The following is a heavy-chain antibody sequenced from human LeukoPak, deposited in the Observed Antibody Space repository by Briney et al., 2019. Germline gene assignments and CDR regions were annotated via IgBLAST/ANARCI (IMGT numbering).Heavy chain of an antibody. CDR2: IRYDGSNK. V-gene: IGHV3-30*02. CDR3: AKEGMWGGWSPYYYMDV. CDR1: GSTFSSYG. D-gene: IGHD6-19*01. Sequence: GGSLRLSCAASGSTFSSYGMHWVRQAPGKGLEWVAFIRYDGSNKYYADSVKGRFTISRDNSKNTLYLQMNSLRAEDTAVYYCAKEGMWGGWSPYYYMDVWGKGTTVTVSS. J-gene: IGHJ6*03.